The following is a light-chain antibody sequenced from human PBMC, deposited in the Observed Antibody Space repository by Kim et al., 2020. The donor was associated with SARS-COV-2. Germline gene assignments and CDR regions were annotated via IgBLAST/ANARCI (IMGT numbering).Light chain of an antibody. J-gene: IGLJ3*02. CDR1: ISDVGAYDF. V-gene: IGLV2-14*03. CDR2: DVS. CDR3: FSFTTSSTWV. Sequence: GQSITISCTGTISDVGAYDFVSWYQQHPGKVPKLMIYDVSNRPSGVSNRFSGSKSGNTASLSISGLQPEDEADYYCFSFTTSSTWVFGGGTQLTVL.